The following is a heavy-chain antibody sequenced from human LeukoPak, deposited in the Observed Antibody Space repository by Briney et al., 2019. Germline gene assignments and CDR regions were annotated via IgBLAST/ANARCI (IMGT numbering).Heavy chain of an antibody. V-gene: IGHV3-30*18. J-gene: IGHJ4*02. CDR3: AKFWGAGYEWLYFDY. CDR1: GFTFSSYA. D-gene: IGHD6-19*01. CDR2: ISYDASNK. Sequence: PGGSLRLSCAASGFTFSSYAMHWVRQAPGKGLEWVAVISYDASNKYYVDSVKGRFTISRDNSKNTLYLQMNSLRAEDTAVYYCAKFWGAGYEWLYFDYWGQGTLVTVSS.